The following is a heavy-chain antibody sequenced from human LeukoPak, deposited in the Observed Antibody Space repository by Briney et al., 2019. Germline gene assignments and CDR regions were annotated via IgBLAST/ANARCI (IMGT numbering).Heavy chain of an antibody. CDR1: GYSISSGYY. Sequence: PSETLSLTCTVSGYSISSGYYWGWIRQPPGKGLEWIGEIYHSGSTNYNPSLQSRVTISVDKSKNQFSLNLNSVTAADTAVYYCVFRVPNTGWAYDIWGQGTMVTVSS. CDR3: VFRVPNTGWAYDI. J-gene: IGHJ3*02. CDR2: IYHSGST. D-gene: IGHD4/OR15-4a*01. V-gene: IGHV4-38-2*02.